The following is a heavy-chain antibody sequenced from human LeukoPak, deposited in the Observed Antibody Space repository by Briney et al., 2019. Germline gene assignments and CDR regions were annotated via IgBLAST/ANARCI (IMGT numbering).Heavy chain of an antibody. J-gene: IGHJ4*02. Sequence: SETLSLTCTVSGGSISSGSYYWSWIRQPAGKGLEWIGRIYTSGSTNYNPSPKSRVTISVDTSKNQFSLKLSSVTAADTAVYYCAMYYYDSSGYRTGWGQGTLVTVSS. D-gene: IGHD3-22*01. CDR3: AMYYYDSSGYRTG. CDR1: GGSISSGSYY. V-gene: IGHV4-61*02. CDR2: IYTSGST.